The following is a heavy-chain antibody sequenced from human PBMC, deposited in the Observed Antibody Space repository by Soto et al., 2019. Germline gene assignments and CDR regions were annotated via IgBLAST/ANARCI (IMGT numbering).Heavy chain of an antibody. V-gene: IGHV3-7*03. Sequence: GGSLRLSCAASGLTFSNSWMSWVRQAPGKGLEWVADINPVESEKYYVDSVKGRFTVSRDNAKNTLYLQMNSLRAEDTAVYYCARAYYDCWGGYYYGKDVWGQGTPVTGS. CDR2: INPVESEK. CDR3: ARAYYDCWGGYYYGKDV. D-gene: IGHD3-3*01. CDR1: GLTFSNSW. J-gene: IGHJ6*02.